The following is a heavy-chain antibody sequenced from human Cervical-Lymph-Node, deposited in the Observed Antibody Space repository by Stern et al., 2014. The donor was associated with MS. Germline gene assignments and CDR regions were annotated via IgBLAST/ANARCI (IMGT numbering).Heavy chain of an antibody. CDR3: ALSSETSDRWYSLGYDL. V-gene: IGHV1-69*01. CDR1: GGTFSKFP. CDR2: LFPVFGTP. Sequence: MQLVESGAEVTKPGSSVKVSCQASGGTFSKFPSSWVRQAPGQGLEWMGGLFPVFGTPTYAQEFRGRVTITADVSTSTVYMELSSLRSDDTAVYYCALSSETSDRWYSLGYDLWGQGTLVTVSS. J-gene: IGHJ5*02. D-gene: IGHD6-13*01.